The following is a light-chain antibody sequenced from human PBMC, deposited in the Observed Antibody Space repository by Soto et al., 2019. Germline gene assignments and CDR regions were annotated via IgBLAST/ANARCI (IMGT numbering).Light chain of an antibody. Sequence: DIVMTQSALSLPVTPGEPASISCRSSQSLLYSNGYNYLDWYLQKPGQSPQLLIFLGSNRASGVPDRFSGSGSGTDFTLKITRVEAEDFGTYYCMQTLQAPFTFGQGTRLDIK. J-gene: IGKJ5*01. V-gene: IGKV2-28*01. CDR1: QSLLYSNGYNY. CDR3: MQTLQAPFT. CDR2: LGS.